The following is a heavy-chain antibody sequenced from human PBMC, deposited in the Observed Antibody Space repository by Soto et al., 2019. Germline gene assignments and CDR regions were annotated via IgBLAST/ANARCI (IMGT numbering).Heavy chain of an antibody. CDR1: GGSSSTGDYY. Sequence: TLSITSTVYGGSSSTGDYYWSGIRQPPGKGLEWIGYIYYSGSTFYSPSLKSRVTISLNTPKNQFSLRLGSVTAADTAVYYCASEDGYKRPEWGQGPQVTVST. V-gene: IGHV4-30-4*01. CDR3: ASEDGYKRPE. D-gene: IGHD5-12*01. J-gene: IGHJ4*02. CDR2: IYYSGST.